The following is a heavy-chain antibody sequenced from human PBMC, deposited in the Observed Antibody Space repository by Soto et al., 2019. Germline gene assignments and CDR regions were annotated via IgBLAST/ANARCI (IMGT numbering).Heavy chain of an antibody. V-gene: IGHV3-30*18. CDR2: ISYDGSNK. Sequence: GGSLRLCCAASGFTVSSYGMHWVRQAPGKGLEWVAVISYDGSNKYYADSVKGRFTISRDNSKNTLYLQMNSLRAEDTAVYYCAKHLSDYWGQGALVTVSS. CDR3: AKHLSDY. J-gene: IGHJ4*02. CDR1: GFTVSSYG.